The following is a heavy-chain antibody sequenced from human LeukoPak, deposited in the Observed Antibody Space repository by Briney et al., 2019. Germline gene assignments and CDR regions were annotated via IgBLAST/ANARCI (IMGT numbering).Heavy chain of an antibody. CDR3: ARHQVGLIVATPFHS. D-gene: IGHD2-15*01. CDR1: GFTFSSYG. V-gene: IGHV3-33*01. Sequence: PGRSLRLTCAASGFTFSSYGMHWVRQGPGKGLEWGTFIWYDGTDKNYADSVKGRFTISRDNSKNTLYLQMNSLRAEDTAVYYCARHQVGLIVATPFHSWGQGTLVTVSS. J-gene: IGHJ4*02. CDR2: IWYDGTDK.